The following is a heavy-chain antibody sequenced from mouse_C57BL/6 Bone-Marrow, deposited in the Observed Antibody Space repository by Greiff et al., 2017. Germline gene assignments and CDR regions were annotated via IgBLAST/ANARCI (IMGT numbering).Heavy chain of an antibody. Sequence: EVNVVESGGDLVKPGGSLKLSCAASGFTFSSYGMSWVRQTPDKRLEWVATISSGGSYTYYPDSVKGRFTISRDNAKNTLYLQMSSLKSEDTAMYYCARAYYYDSWFAYWGQGTLVTVSA. D-gene: IGHD1-1*01. CDR2: ISSGGSYT. V-gene: IGHV5-6*01. J-gene: IGHJ3*01. CDR3: ARAYYYDSWFAY. CDR1: GFTFSSYG.